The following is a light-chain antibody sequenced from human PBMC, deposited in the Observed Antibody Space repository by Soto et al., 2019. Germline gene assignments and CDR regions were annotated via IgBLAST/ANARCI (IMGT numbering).Light chain of an antibody. CDR1: QSVSSSC. J-gene: IGKJ4*01. CDR2: GAS. V-gene: IGKV3-20*01. CDR3: HQYGSSPIT. Sequence: EIVLTQSPGTLSLSPGERATLSCRASQSVSSSCLAWYQQKPGQPPRLLIYGASSRATGIPDRFSGSGSGTDFTLTISRLEPEDFAVYFCHQYGSSPITFGGGTKVEIK.